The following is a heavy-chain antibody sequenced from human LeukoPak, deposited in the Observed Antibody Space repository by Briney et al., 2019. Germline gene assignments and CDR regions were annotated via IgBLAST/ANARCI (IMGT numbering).Heavy chain of an antibody. CDR3: AKDVGWNYPYYFDY. V-gene: IGHV3-30*18. J-gene: IGHJ4*02. Sequence: PGRSLRLSCAASGFTFEDYAMHWVRQAPGKGLEWVAVISYDGSNKYYADSVKGRFTISRDNSKNTLYLQMNSLRAEDTAVYYCAKDVGWNYPYYFDYWGQGTLVTVSS. CDR1: GFTFEDYA. CDR2: ISYDGSNK. D-gene: IGHD1-7*01.